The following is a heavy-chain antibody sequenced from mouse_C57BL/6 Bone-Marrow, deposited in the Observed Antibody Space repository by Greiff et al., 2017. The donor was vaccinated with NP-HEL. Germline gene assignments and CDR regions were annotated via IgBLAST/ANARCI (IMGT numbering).Heavy chain of an antibody. CDR2: IDPSDSET. CDR3: ARWTPRDYYGSSWYFDV. V-gene: IGHV1-52*01. D-gene: IGHD1-1*01. CDR1: GYTFTSYW. J-gene: IGHJ1*03. Sequence: QVQLQQPGAELVRPGSSVKLSCKASGYTFTSYWMHWVKQRPIQGLEWIGNIDPSDSETHYNQKFKDKATLTVDKSSSTAYMQLSSLTSEDSAVYYCARWTPRDYYGSSWYFDVWGTGTTVTVSS.